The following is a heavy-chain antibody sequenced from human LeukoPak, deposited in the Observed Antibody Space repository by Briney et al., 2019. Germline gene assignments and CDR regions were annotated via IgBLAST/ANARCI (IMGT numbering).Heavy chain of an antibody. CDR3: ARGLDYDILTGYYSPDYYYGMDV. Sequence: GGSLRLSCAASGFTFSSYSMNWVRQAPGKGLEWVSSISSSSSYIYYADSVKGRFTISRDNAKNSLYLQMNSLRAEDTAVYYCARGLDYDILTGYYSPDYYYGMDVWGQGTTVTVSS. D-gene: IGHD3-9*01. V-gene: IGHV3-21*01. CDR1: GFTFSSYS. CDR2: ISSSSSYI. J-gene: IGHJ6*02.